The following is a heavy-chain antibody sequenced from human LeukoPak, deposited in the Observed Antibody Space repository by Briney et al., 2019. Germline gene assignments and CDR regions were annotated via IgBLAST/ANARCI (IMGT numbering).Heavy chain of an antibody. CDR2: MNPNSGNT. Sequence: ASVTVPFKGSVYTFTSCDINWVRQATGQRLEWMGWMNPNSGNTGYGQSFQGRITMTRDISIGTAYMELSNLTSEDTAIYYCTRGSSGRRDNWGQGTLVTVSA. CDR1: VYTFTSCD. D-gene: IGHD6-19*01. J-gene: IGHJ4*02. V-gene: IGHV1-8*01. CDR3: TRGSSGRRDN.